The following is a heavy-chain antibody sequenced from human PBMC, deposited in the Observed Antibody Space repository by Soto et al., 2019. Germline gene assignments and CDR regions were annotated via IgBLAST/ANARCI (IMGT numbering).Heavy chain of an antibody. CDR3: ARRYGWLYFDY. V-gene: IGHV4-39*01. Sequence: PSETLSLTCTVSGDYLSSSNYFWGWIRQPPGKGLEWIGTIFYSGSTYYNPSLKSRVTISVDTSKNQFSLRLISVTAADTALYYCARRYGWLYFDYWGQGSLVTVSS. CDR1: GDYLSSSNYF. CDR2: IFYSGST. J-gene: IGHJ4*02. D-gene: IGHD6-19*01.